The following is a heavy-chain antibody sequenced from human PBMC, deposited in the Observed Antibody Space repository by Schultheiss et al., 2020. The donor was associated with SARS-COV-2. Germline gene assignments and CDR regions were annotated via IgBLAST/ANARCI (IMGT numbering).Heavy chain of an antibody. CDR2: INQSGDT. D-gene: IGHD3-16*01. CDR1: GASLTAYS. J-gene: IGHJ5*02. CDR3: AREGGWFDP. V-gene: IGHV4-34*01. Sequence: SETLSLTCGVYGASLTAYSWGWLRQTPEKGLEWIGEINQSGDTVYNPSLRGLVTISVDPSENQFILKMTSMTAADTAVYYCAREGGWFDPWGQGTLVTVSS.